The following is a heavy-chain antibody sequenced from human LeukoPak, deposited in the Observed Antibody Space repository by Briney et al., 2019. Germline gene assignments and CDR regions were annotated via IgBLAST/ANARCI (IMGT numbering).Heavy chain of an antibody. Sequence: PSETLSLTCTVSGDSISKNNYFWAWIRQPPGKGLESIGTLYYSGSTYFNPSLKSRVTMSLETSKNQFSLNLSSVTAADTAVYYCATGRNYDYVWGSYCYWGQGTLVTVSS. CDR3: ATGRNYDYVWGSYCY. D-gene: IGHD3-16*01. V-gene: IGHV4-39*01. CDR1: GDSISKNNYF. CDR2: LYYSGST. J-gene: IGHJ4*02.